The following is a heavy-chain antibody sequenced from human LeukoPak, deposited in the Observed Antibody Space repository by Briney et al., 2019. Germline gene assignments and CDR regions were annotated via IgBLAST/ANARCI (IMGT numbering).Heavy chain of an antibody. V-gene: IGHV4-39*01. Sequence: SETLSLTCTVSGGSISSSSYYWGWIRQPPGKGLEWIGSIYYSGSTYYNPSLKSRVTISVDTSKNQFSLKLSSVTAADTAVYYCARGSLPPILRYFDSVAFDIWGQGTMVTVSS. CDR3: ARGSLPPILRYFDSVAFDI. J-gene: IGHJ3*02. CDR2: IYYSGST. D-gene: IGHD3-9*01. CDR1: GGSISSSSYY.